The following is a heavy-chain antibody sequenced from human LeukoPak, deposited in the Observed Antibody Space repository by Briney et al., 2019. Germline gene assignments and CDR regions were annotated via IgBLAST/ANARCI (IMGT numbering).Heavy chain of an antibody. CDR2: IYYSGST. D-gene: IGHD6-19*01. CDR3: AGAVAGTLGYYYGMDV. CDR1: GGSISSYY. Sequence: PSETLSLTCTVSGGSISSYYWSWLRQPPGKGLEWIGYIYYSGSTNYNPSLKSRVTISVDTSKNQFSLKLSSVTAADTAVYYCAGAVAGTLGYYYGMDVWGQGTTVTVSS. J-gene: IGHJ6*02. V-gene: IGHV4-59*01.